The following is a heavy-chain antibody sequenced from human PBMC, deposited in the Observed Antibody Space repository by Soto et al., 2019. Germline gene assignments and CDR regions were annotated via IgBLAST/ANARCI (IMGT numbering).Heavy chain of an antibody. CDR3: ARETSDFWSGYSRGGYYGMDV. CDR2: IYYSGST. V-gene: IGHV4-61*01. D-gene: IGHD3-3*01. J-gene: IGHJ6*02. Sequence: SETLSLTCTVSGGSVSSGSYYWSWIRQPPGKGLEWIGYIYYSGSTNYNPSLKSRVTISVDTSKNQFSLKLSSVTAADTAVYYCARETSDFWSGYSRGGYYGMDVWGQGTTVTVSS. CDR1: GGSVSSGSYY.